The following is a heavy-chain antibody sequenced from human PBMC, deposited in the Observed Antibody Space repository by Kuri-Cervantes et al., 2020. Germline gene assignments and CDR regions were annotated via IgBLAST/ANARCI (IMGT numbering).Heavy chain of an antibody. CDR3: ARGSSQYSSTWGIPWGWFDP. V-gene: IGHV1-2*02. Sequence: GESLKISCKASGYTFTSYGISWVRQAPGQGLEWMGWINPNSGGTNYAQKFQGRVTMTRDTSISTVYMELTSLISDETAVYYCARGSSQYSSTWGIPWGWFDPWGQGTLVTVSS. J-gene: IGHJ5*02. CDR2: INPNSGGT. CDR1: GYTFTSYG. D-gene: IGHD6-13*01.